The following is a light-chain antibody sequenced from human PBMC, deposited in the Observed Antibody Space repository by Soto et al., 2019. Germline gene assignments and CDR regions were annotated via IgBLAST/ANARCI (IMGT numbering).Light chain of an antibody. CDR3: QHRYNWPYT. V-gene: IGKV3-11*01. Sequence: EIVLTQSPATLSLSPGERATLSCRASQSVRSYLAWYQLKPGQAPRLLIYDASNRATGIPARFSGSGSGTDFTLIISSLEPEDFAVDYCQHRYNWPYTFGQGTKLEIK. CDR2: DAS. CDR1: QSVRSY. J-gene: IGKJ2*01.